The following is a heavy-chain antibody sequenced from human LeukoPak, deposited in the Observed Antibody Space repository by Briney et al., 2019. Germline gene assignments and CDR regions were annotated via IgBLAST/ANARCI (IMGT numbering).Heavy chain of an antibody. D-gene: IGHD1-1*01. CDR1: GFTFSSYS. V-gene: IGHV3-48*01. J-gene: IGHJ4*01. CDR3: ARDCSAYNWNAAFAY. Sequence: GGSLRLSCAASGFTFSSYSMNWVRQAPGKGLEWVSYISSSSSTIYYADSVKGRFTISRDNAKNSLYLQMNSLRAEDTAVYYCARDCSAYNWNAAFAYWGPGTPVTVSS. CDR2: ISSSSSTI.